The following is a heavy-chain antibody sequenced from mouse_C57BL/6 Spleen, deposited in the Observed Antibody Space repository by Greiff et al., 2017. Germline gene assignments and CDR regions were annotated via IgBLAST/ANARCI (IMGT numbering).Heavy chain of an antibody. Sequence: QVQLQQPGAELVKPGASVKLSCKASGYTFTSYWMHWVKPRPGQGLEWIGMIHPNSGSTNYNEKFKSKATLTVDKSSSTAYMQLSSLTSEDSAVYYCANYYGSSHWYFDVWGTGTTVTVSS. D-gene: IGHD1-1*01. V-gene: IGHV1-64*01. CDR2: IHPNSGST. CDR3: ANYYGSSHWYFDV. CDR1: GYTFTSYW. J-gene: IGHJ1*03.